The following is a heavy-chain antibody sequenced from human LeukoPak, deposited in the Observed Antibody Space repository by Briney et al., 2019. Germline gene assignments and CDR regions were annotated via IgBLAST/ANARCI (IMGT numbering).Heavy chain of an antibody. J-gene: IGHJ4*02. D-gene: IGHD3-16*01. CDR1: GFMFVSYA. CDR2: FSHGGADT. V-gene: IGHV3-23*01. Sequence: GGSLRLSCGASGFMFVSYAMSWVRQAAGKGVEWVSSFSHGGADTFYADSVKGRFTISTANSRNTLYLQMNSLRPDDTAMYFCAKHAGQYSYPSSIDSWGQGTLVTVSS. CDR3: AKHAGQYSYPSSIDS.